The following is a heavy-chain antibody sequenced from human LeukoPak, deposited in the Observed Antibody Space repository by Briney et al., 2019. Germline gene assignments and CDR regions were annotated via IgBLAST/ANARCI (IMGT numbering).Heavy chain of an antibody. CDR3: AREGDYYDSSGYFDY. Sequence: SETLSLTCTVSGGSISSYFWSWIRQPPGKGLESIGYIHYSGSTNYNPSLKSRVTISVDTSKNQFSLKLSSVTAADTAVYYCAREGDYYDSSGYFDYWGQGTLVTVSS. CDR1: GGSISSYF. V-gene: IGHV4-59*01. D-gene: IGHD3-22*01. CDR2: IHYSGST. J-gene: IGHJ4*02.